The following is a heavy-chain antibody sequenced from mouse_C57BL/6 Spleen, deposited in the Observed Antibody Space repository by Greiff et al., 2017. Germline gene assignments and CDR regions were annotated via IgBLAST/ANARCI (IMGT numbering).Heavy chain of an antibody. Sequence: VQLQQSGAELARPGASVKMSCKASGYTFTSYTMHWVKQRPGQGLEWIGYINPSSGYTKYNQKFKDKATLTADKSSSTAYMQLSSLTSDDSAVYYCTSLDYDGKNFDYWGQGTTLTVSS. V-gene: IGHV1-4*01. CDR3: TSLDYDGKNFDY. J-gene: IGHJ2*01. D-gene: IGHD2-4*01. CDR2: INPSSGYT. CDR1: GYTFTSYT.